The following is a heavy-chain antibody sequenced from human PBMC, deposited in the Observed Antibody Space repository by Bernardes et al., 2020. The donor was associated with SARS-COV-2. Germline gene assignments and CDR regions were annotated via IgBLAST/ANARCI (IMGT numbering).Heavy chain of an antibody. Sequence: SVKVSCKASGGTFSSYVISWVRQAPGQGPEWMGRIMPMLRTATYAQKFQGRVTITADESTSTAYMELSSLRSEDTAVYYCARDRYVAGYYFTEGGSYYYGMDVWGQGTTVTVSS. V-gene: IGHV1-69*13. J-gene: IGHJ6*02. CDR3: ARDRYVAGYYFTEGGSYYYGMDV. D-gene: IGHD3-9*01. CDR1: GGTFSSYV. CDR2: IMPMLRTA.